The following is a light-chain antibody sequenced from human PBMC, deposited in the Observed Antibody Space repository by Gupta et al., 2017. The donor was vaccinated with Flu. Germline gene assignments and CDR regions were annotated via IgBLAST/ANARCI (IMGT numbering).Light chain of an antibody. J-gene: IGLJ1*01. V-gene: IGLV3-1*01. CDR1: KLGDKH. CDR3: QAWDSSTNYV. CDR2: EDR. Sequence: SGDKLGDKHASWYQKKPGQSPVVIIYEDRKGPSGIPERFSGSNSGNTATLTISGAQAMDEADYYCQAWDSSTNYVFGTGTKVSVL.